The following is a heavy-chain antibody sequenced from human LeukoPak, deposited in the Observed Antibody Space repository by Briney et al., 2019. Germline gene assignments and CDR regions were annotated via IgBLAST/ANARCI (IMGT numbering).Heavy chain of an antibody. CDR2: ISSSSSYI. CDR3: AKDGGTYYYYYYMDV. Sequence: GGSLRLSCAASGFTFSSYSMNWIRQAPGKGLEWVSSISSSSSYIYYADSVKGRFTISRDNAKNSLYLQMNSLGAEDTAVYYCAKDGGTYYYYYYMDVWGKGTTVTISS. CDR1: GFTFSSYS. D-gene: IGHD4-23*01. J-gene: IGHJ6*03. V-gene: IGHV3-21*04.